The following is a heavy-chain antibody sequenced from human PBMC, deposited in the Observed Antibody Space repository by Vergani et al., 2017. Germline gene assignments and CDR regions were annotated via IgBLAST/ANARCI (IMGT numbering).Heavy chain of an antibody. V-gene: IGHV3-11*04. Sequence: LEESGGGSVKPGGSLRLSCAASGFKFSDHYMSWIRQAPGKGLEWVSHISPGAATVSYTDSVTGRFTVSRDNDNNSLTLDMTNLRVEDTAVYYCAKKPGISTTRHYYAMDVGGQGTTVTVSS. CDR2: ISPGAATV. D-gene: IGHD1-14*01. J-gene: IGHJ6*02. CDR1: GFKFSDHY. CDR3: AKKPGISTTRHYYAMDV.